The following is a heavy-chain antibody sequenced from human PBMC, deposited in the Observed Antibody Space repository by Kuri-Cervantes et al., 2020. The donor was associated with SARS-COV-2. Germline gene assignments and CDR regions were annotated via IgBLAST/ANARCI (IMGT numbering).Heavy chain of an antibody. CDR3: AKDRVGVQDF. CDR2: ISYDGSNK. CDR1: GFTFSTYA. D-gene: IGHD2-21*01. J-gene: IGHJ4*02. V-gene: IGHV3-30-3*01. Sequence: GESLKISCAASGFTFSTYAMHWVRQAPGKGLEWVAIISYDGSNKYFADSVKGLFTISRDNSKNTLYLHMKSLRSEDAAMYYCAKDRVGVQDFWGQGTLVTVSS.